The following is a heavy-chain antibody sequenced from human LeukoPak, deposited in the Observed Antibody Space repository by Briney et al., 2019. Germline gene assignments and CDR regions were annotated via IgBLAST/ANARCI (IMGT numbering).Heavy chain of an antibody. CDR3: ARDVPCSGGSCYSYNWFDP. V-gene: IGHV1-46*01. D-gene: IGHD2-15*01. J-gene: IGHJ5*02. Sequence: AQKIQGRVTMTRDTSTSTVYMELSSLRSEDTAVYYCARDVPCSGGSCYSYNWFDPWGQGTLVTVSS.